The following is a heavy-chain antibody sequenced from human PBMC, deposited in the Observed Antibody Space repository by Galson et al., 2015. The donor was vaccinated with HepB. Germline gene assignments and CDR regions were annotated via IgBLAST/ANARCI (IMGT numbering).Heavy chain of an antibody. D-gene: IGHD2-2*01. V-gene: IGHV3-30*18. CDR1: GFTFSSYG. J-gene: IGHJ4*02. Sequence: SLRLSCAASGFTFSSYGMHWVRQAPGKGLEWVAVISYDGSNKYYADSVKGRFTISRDNSKKTLYLQMNSLRAEDTAVYYCAKDAAIDCSSTSCYRLGDYWGQGTLVTVSS. CDR2: ISYDGSNK. CDR3: AKDAAIDCSSTSCYRLGDY.